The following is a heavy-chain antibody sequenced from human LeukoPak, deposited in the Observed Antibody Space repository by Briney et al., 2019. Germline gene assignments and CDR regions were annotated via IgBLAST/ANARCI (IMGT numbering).Heavy chain of an antibody. D-gene: IGHD4-17*01. CDR1: GGSISSYY. Sequence: SETLSLTCTVSGGSISSYYWSWIRQPAGEGLEWIGRLHTSGSTHYNPSLKSRVTMSVDTPKNQFSLKLSSVTAADTAVCYCARDFGYGDYFFDDWGQGTLVSVSS. J-gene: IGHJ4*02. V-gene: IGHV4-4*07. CDR3: ARDFGYGDYFFDD. CDR2: LHTSGST.